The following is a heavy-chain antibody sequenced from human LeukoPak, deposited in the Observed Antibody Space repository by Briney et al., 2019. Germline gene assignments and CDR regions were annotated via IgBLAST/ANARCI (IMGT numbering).Heavy chain of an antibody. V-gene: IGHV3-7*01. CDR2: IKQDGSEK. D-gene: IGHD3-3*01. CDR3: ARLREIPVFGVVTKSTSYFDY. CDR1: GFTFISYW. J-gene: IGHJ4*02. Sequence: GGSLRLSCAASGFTFISYWLTWVRQAPGKGLEWVANIKQDGSEKYYVGSVKGQFTISRDNAKNSLYLQMNSLRAEDTAVYYCARLREIPVFGVVTKSTSYFDYWGQGTLVTVSS.